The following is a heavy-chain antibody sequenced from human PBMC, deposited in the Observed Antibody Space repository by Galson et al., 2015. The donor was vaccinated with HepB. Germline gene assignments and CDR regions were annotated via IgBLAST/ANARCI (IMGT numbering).Heavy chain of an antibody. J-gene: IGHJ3*02. D-gene: IGHD2-21*02. CDR1: GGTFSSYT. CDR3: ASPAQRDIVVVTAIPVDAFDI. Sequence: SVKVSCKASGGTFSSYTISWVRQAPGQGLEWMGRIIPILGIANYAQKFQGRVTITADKSTSTAYMELSSLRSEDTAVYYCASPAQRDIVVVTAIPVDAFDIWGQGTMVTVSS. CDR2: IIPILGIA. V-gene: IGHV1-69*02.